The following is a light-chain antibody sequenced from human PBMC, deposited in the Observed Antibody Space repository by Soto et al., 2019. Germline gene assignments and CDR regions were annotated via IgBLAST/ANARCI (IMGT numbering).Light chain of an antibody. CDR2: GNS. CDR1: SSNIGAGYD. Sequence: SVLTQPPSVSGAPGQRVTLSCTGSSSNIGAGYDVHWYQQLPGTAPKLLIYGNSNRPSGVPDRFSGSKSGTSASLAITGLQAEDEADYYCQSYDSSLSGVVFGGGTKLTVL. CDR3: QSYDSSLSGVV. V-gene: IGLV1-40*01. J-gene: IGLJ2*01.